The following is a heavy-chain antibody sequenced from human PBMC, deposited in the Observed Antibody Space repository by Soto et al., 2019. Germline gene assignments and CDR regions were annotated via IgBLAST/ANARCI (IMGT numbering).Heavy chain of an antibody. CDR2: ISYDGSKK. J-gene: IGHJ4*01. Sequence: HPGGSLRLSCAASVFTFINYGLHWVRQSPGKGLEWVGGISYDGSKKYYADSVKGQFTISRDSSTNTLFLQMNTVRPQDTAVYYCARERPLNTWSGLGLDHWGQGTPVTVSS. CDR1: VFTFINYG. V-gene: IGHV3-30*03. CDR3: ARERPLNTWSGLGLDH. D-gene: IGHD3-3*01.